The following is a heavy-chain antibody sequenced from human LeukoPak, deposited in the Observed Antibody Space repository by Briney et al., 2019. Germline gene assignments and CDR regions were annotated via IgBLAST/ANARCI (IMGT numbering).Heavy chain of an antibody. J-gene: IGHJ5*02. CDR3: ARASSSWSQYANWFDP. V-gene: IGHV1-8*01. CDR1: GYTFTSYD. D-gene: IGHD6-13*01. CDR2: MNPNSGNT. Sequence: ASVKVSCKASGYTFTSYDINWVRQATGQGLEWMGWMNPNSGNTGYAQKFQGRVTMTRNTSISTAYMELSSLRSEDTAVYYCARASSSWSQYANWFDPWGQGTLVTVSS.